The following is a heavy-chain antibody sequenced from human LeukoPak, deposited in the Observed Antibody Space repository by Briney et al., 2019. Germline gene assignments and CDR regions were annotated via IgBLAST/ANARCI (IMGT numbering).Heavy chain of an antibody. CDR1: GGTFSSYA. CDR2: IIPILGIA. J-gene: IGHJ4*02. D-gene: IGHD2-8*01. V-gene: IGHV1-69*04. Sequence: SVKVSCKASGGTFSSYAISWVRQAPGQGLEWMGRIIPILGIANYAQKFQGRVTITADKSTSTAYMELSSLRSEDTAVYYCARDGVYDRVESDYWGQGTLVTVSS. CDR3: ARDGVYDRVESDY.